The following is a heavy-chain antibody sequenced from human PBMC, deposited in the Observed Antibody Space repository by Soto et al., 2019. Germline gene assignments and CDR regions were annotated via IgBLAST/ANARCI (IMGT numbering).Heavy chain of an antibody. V-gene: IGHV1-69*13. CDR3: ATDRSDPTGSYFDY. CDR2: IIPIFGAA. Sequence: GASVKVSCKASGDTFSTNDISWVRQAPGQGLEWMGGIIPIFGAANCAQKFQGRVTITADESTSTVYMELSSLRSGDTALYHCATDRSDPTGSYFDYWGQGALVTVSS. CDR1: GDTFSTND. D-gene: IGHD3-10*01. J-gene: IGHJ4*02.